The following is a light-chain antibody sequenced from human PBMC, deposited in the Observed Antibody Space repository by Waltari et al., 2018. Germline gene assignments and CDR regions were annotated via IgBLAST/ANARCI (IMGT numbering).Light chain of an antibody. V-gene: IGKV2-28*01. Sequence: DIVMTQFPLALPVTPGEPASISCRASQSPLHSKGYTFFDWYLQKAGQSPQLLIYSGSNRATGVPDRFSGSGSGTYFTLKISRVEAEDVGVYYCMQGLQTPYTFGQGTKLEIK. J-gene: IGKJ2*01. CDR3: MQGLQTPYT. CDR2: SGS. CDR1: QSPLHSKGYTF.